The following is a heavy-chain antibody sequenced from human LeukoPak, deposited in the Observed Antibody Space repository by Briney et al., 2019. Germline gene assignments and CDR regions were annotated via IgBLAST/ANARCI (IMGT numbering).Heavy chain of an antibody. CDR2: IYRGGSS. J-gene: IGHJ4*02. CDR3: ASDLSTWFD. Sequence: GGSLRLSCVASGFIVSNNYMSWVRQAPGMGLEWVSTIYRGGSSFYADSVKGRFTISRDNSKNTLYLQMDSLRAEDTAVYYCASDLSTWFDWGQGTQVTVSS. V-gene: IGHV3-66*01. CDR1: GFIVSNNY. D-gene: IGHD6-13*01.